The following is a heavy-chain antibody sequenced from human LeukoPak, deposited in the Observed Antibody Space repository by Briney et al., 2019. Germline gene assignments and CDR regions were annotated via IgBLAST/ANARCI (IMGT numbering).Heavy chain of an antibody. V-gene: IGHV4-59*01. CDR3: ARSYSSGPFDL. J-gene: IGHJ4*02. CDR1: GDSISSYY. CDR2: IYYSGST. Sequence: SETLSLTCTVSGDSISSYYWNWIRQPPGKGLEWIGYIYYSGSTEYNASLKSRVTISLDTSNSQFSLKLRSMTAADTAVYYCARSYSSGPFDLWGQGTLVIASS. D-gene: IGHD6-19*01.